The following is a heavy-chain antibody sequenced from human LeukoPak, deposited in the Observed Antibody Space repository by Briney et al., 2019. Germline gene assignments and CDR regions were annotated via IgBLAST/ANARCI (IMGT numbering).Heavy chain of an antibody. J-gene: IGHJ5*02. Sequence: SGTLSLTCAVSGGSISSGGYSWSWIRQPPGKGLEWIGYIYYSGSTYYNPSLKSRVTISVDTSKNQFSLKLSSVTAADTAVYYCARGNHRFDPWGQGTLVTVSS. CDR1: GGSISSGGYS. V-gene: IGHV4-30-4*07. CDR3: ARGNHRFDP. CDR2: IYYSGST.